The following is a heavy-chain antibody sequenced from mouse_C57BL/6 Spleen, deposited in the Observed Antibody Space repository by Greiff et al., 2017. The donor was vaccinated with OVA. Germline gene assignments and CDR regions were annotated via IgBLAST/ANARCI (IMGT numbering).Heavy chain of an antibody. V-gene: IGHV1-15*01. CDR2: IDPETGGT. Sequence: QVQLQQSGAELVRPGASVTLSCKASGYTFTDYEMHWVKQTPVHGLEWIGAIDPETGGTAYNQKFKGKAILTADKSSSTAYMELRSLTSEDSAVCYCTRGDCASWFAYRGKGTLVTVAA. CDR1: GYTFTDYE. J-gene: IGHJ3*01. D-gene: IGHD2-13*01. CDR3: TRGDCASWFAY.